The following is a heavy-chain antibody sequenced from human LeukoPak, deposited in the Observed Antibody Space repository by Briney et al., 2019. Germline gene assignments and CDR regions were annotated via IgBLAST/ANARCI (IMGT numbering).Heavy chain of an antibody. CDR1: GGSISSGDYY. CDR2: IYYSGST. D-gene: IGHD3-10*01. Sequence: PSQTLSLTCTVSGGSISSGDYYWSWIRQPPGKGLEWIGYIYYSGSTYYNPSLKSRVTISVDTSKNQFSLKLSSVTAADTAVYYCARVFDYGSGSYYYYGMDVWGRGTTVTVSS. CDR3: ARVFDYGSGSYYYYGMDV. J-gene: IGHJ6*02. V-gene: IGHV4-30-4*01.